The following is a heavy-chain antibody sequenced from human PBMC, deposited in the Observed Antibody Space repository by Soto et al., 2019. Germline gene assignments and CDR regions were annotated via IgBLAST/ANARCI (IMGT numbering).Heavy chain of an antibody. D-gene: IGHD5-18*01. V-gene: IGHV4-59*12. Sequence: SETLSLTCTVSGGSISSYYWSWIRQPPGKGLEWIGYIYHSGSTYYNPSLKSRVTISVDRSKNQFSLKLSSVTAADTAVYYCAREIQNYFDYWGQGTLVTVSS. CDR1: GGSISSYY. CDR3: AREIQNYFDY. J-gene: IGHJ4*02. CDR2: IYHSGST.